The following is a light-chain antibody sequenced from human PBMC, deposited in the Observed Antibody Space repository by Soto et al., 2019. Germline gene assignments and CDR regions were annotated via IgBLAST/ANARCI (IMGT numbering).Light chain of an antibody. CDR2: GAS. CDR3: QQYNKWPWT. Sequence: EIVMPQSPATLSVSPGERATLSCRATQSISSNLAWYQQKPGQAPRLLIYGASTRATGIPARFSGSGSGTEFTLTISSLQPEDFAVYYCQQYNKWPWTFGQGTKVEIK. J-gene: IGKJ1*01. V-gene: IGKV3-15*01. CDR1: QSISSN.